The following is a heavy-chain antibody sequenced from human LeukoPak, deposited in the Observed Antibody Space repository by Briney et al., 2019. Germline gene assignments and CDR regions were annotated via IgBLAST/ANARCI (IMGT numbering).Heavy chain of an antibody. CDR1: GYTLTELS. Sequence: ASVKVSCKVSGYTLTELSMHWVRQAPGKGLEWMGGFDPEDGETIYAQKFQGRVTMTTDTSTSTAYMELRSLRSDDTAVYYCARDPYSSGWTSGNWFDPWGQGTLVTVSS. J-gene: IGHJ5*02. V-gene: IGHV1-24*01. CDR2: FDPEDGET. CDR3: ARDPYSSGWTSGNWFDP. D-gene: IGHD6-19*01.